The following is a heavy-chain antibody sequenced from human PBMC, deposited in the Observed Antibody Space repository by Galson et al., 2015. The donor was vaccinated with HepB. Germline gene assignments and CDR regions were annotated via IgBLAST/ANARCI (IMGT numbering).Heavy chain of an antibody. CDR3: TRHYYDSSGSHWFDP. D-gene: IGHD3-22*01. V-gene: IGHV3-73*01. Sequence: SLRLSCAASGFTFSGSAMHWVRQASGKGLEWVGRIRSKANSYATAYAASVKGRFTISRDDSKNKVYLQMNSLKTEDTAVYYCTRHYYDSSGSHWFDPWGQGTLVTVSS. J-gene: IGHJ5*02. CDR2: IRSKANSYAT. CDR1: GFTFSGSA.